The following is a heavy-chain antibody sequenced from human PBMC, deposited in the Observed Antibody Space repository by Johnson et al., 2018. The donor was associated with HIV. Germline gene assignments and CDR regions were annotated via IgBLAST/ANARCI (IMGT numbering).Heavy chain of an antibody. V-gene: IGHV3-30*04. Sequence: QVQLVESGGGLLQPGGSLRLSCAASGFTFSSYAMHWVRQAPGKGLEWVAVISYDGSNKYYADSVKGRFTISRDNSKNTLYLQMNSLRAEDTAVYYCARGVYSSSWYGAFDIWGQGTMVTVSS. J-gene: IGHJ3*02. CDR3: ARGVYSSSWYGAFDI. CDR1: GFTFSSYA. CDR2: ISYDGSNK. D-gene: IGHD6-13*01.